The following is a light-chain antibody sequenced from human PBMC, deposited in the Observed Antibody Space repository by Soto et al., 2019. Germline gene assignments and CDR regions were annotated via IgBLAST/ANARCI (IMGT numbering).Light chain of an antibody. CDR3: QAWDSGTVV. CDR2: EDT. V-gene: IGLV3-1*01. J-gene: IGLJ2*01. Sequence: SYELTQPPSVSVSPGQTANITCSGNTLGSKFVFWYQQKAGQSPMVVIYEDTKRPSGIPERFSGSNSGNTATLTISGTQAMDEADFYCQAWDSGTVVFGGGTNSPS. CDR1: TLGSKF.